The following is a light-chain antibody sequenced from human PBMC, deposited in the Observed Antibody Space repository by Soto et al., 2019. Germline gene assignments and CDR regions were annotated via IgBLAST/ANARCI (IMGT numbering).Light chain of an antibody. V-gene: IGLV2-23*01. CDR2: EGS. Sequence: QSALTQPASVSGSPGQSITMSGTGTSSDVGSYNLVSWYQQHPGKAPKLMIYEGSKRPSGVSNRFSGSKSGNTASLTISGLQAEDEADYYCCSYAGSSTPYVFGTGTKVTVL. J-gene: IGLJ1*01. CDR1: SSDVGSYNL. CDR3: CSYAGSSTPYV.